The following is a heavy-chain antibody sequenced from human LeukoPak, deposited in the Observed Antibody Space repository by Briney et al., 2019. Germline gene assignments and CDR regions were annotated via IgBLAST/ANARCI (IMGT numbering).Heavy chain of an antibody. CDR1: GGSISSYY. J-gene: IGHJ2*01. D-gene: IGHD1/OR15-1a*01. CDR3: ARDRRKNWNNGAMNWYFDL. Sequence: SETLSLNCTVSGGSISSYYWSWIRQPPGKGLECIGYIYYSGSTNYNPSLKSRVTISVDTSKNQFSLKLSSVTAADTAVYYCARDRRKNWNNGAMNWYFDLWGRGTLVTVSS. V-gene: IGHV4-59*01. CDR2: IYYSGST.